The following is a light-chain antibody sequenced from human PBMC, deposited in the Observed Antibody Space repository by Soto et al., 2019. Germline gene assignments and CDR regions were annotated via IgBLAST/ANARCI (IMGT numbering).Light chain of an antibody. V-gene: IGKV3-15*01. J-gene: IGKJ1*01. CDR3: HQVNDWPRGT. CDR1: QSISSY. CDR2: GAS. Sequence: EIVMTQSPATLSVSPGERATLSCRASQSISSYLAWYQQKPGQAPRLLIYGASTRATDIPARFSGGESGTEFTLTINSLQSEDVAVYYCHQVNDWPRGTFGQGTKVEVK.